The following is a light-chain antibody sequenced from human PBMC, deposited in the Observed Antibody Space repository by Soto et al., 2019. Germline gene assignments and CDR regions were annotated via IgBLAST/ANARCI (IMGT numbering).Light chain of an antibody. CDR1: SSNIGAGYD. CDR3: QSYDSSLSGWG. V-gene: IGLV1-40*01. J-gene: IGLJ3*02. CDR2: GNS. Sequence: QSVLTQPPSVAGAPGQRVTISCTGSSSNIGAGYDVHWYQQLPGTAPKLRSYGNSNRPSGVPDRFSGSKSGTSASLAITGLQAEDEADYYCQSYDSSLSGWGFGGGTKLTVL.